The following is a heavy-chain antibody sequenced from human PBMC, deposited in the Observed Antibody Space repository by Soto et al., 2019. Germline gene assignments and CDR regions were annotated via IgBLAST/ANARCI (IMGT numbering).Heavy chain of an antibody. CDR3: ARGTVVGPWFDY. Sequence: ASVKVSCKASGYTFTSYAMHWVRQAPGQRLEWMGWINAGNGNTKYSQKFQGRVTITRDTSASTAYMELSSLRSEDTAVYYCARGTVVGPWFDYWGQGTLVTVSS. V-gene: IGHV1-3*01. CDR2: INAGNGNT. CDR1: GYTFTSYA. J-gene: IGHJ4*02. D-gene: IGHD3-22*01.